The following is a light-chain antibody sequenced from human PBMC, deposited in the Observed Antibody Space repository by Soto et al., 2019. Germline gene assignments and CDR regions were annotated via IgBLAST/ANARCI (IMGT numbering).Light chain of an antibody. J-gene: IGKJ1*01. V-gene: IGKV1-39*01. CDR1: QSIDTY. CDR2: KAS. CDR3: QHYNSYSEA. Sequence: DIQMTQSPPSLSASVGDRVAITCRTSQSIDTYLNWYQQKPGKAPKLLIYKASSLQSGVPARFSGSGSGTEFTLTISSLQPDDFATYYCQHYNSYSEAFGQGTKVDI.